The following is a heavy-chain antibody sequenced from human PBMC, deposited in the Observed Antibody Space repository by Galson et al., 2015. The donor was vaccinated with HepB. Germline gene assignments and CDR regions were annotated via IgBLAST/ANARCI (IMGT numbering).Heavy chain of an antibody. J-gene: IGHJ5*02. Sequence: SVKVSCKASGYTFTSYYMHWVRQAPGQGLEWMGIINPSGGSTSYAQKLQGRVTMTRDTSTSTVYMELSSLRSEDTAVYYCARDRKVGGIDPWGQGTLVTVSS. D-gene: IGHD2-15*01. CDR1: GYTFTSYY. CDR2: INPSGGST. CDR3: ARDRKVGGIDP. V-gene: IGHV1-46*04.